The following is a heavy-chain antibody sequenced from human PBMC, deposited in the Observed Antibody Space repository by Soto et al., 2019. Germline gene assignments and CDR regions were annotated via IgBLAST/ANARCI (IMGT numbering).Heavy chain of an antibody. CDR3: ARGGDYATT. V-gene: IGHV4-31*03. CDR2: IHYTGSA. Sequence: QVQLQESGPGLLKPSQTLSLTCTVSGGSIENGGYYWIWIRQHPEKGLEWLGSIHYTGSAFYNPSVKSRVAMSVGTSKNHFSLTLTSVTVADTATSYCARGGDYATTWGQGSLVVVSS. CDR1: GGSIENGGYY. J-gene: IGHJ5*02. D-gene: IGHD4-17*01.